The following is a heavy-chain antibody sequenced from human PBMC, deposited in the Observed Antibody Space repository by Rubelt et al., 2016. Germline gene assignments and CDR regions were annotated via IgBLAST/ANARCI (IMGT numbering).Heavy chain of an antibody. CDR3: ARGRTGFQFDY. J-gene: IGHJ4*02. D-gene: IGHD1-1*01. V-gene: IGHV3-9*01. Sequence: EVQLVESGGALVQPGGSLRLSCAASGFSFDAYAMHWVRQAPGRGLEWVSSLSWNSGSVGYAAFVKGRFTISRDNAKNSLYLQMNNLRDEDTAVYYCARGRTGFQFDYWGQGTLVTVSS. CDR1: GFSFDAYA. CDR2: LSWNSGSV.